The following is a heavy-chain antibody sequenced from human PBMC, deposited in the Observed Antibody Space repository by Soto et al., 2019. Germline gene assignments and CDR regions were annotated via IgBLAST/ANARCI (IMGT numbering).Heavy chain of an antibody. Sequence: QVQLVQSGTEVKKPGASVKVSCKASGYTFTSYGISWVRQAPGQGLEWMGWISAYNGTTKYAQKLQGRVTMTTDTPTSTAYMELRSLRSEDAAVYSCARDLAVALIDYWGQGTLVTVSS. J-gene: IGHJ4*02. CDR1: GYTFTSYG. V-gene: IGHV1-18*01. CDR3: ARDLAVALIDY. CDR2: ISAYNGTT. D-gene: IGHD6-19*01.